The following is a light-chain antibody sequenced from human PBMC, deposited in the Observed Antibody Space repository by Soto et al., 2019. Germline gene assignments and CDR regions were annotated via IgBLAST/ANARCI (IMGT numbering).Light chain of an antibody. CDR3: SSYTTSNTRQIV. J-gene: IGLJ1*01. CDR2: DVS. Sequence: QSALTQPASVSGSPGQSITISCTGTSSDVGGYNYVSWYQHHPGKAPKLIIYDVSNRPSGVSIHSSGSKSDNTASLTISGLQPEDEADYHCSSYTTSNTRQIVFGTGTKVTVL. V-gene: IGLV2-14*03. CDR1: SSDVGGYNY.